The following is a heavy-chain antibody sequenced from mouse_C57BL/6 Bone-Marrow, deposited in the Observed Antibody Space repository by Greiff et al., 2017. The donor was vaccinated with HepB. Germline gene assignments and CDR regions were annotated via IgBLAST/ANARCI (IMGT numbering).Heavy chain of an antibody. CDR3: TQGYYGKNFDY. V-gene: IGHV14-4*01. J-gene: IGHJ2*01. Sequence: EVKLVESGAELVRPGASVKLSCTASGFNIKDDYMHWVKQRPEQGLEWIGWIDPENGDTEYASKFQGKATITADTSSNTAYLQLSSLTSEDTAVYYCTQGYYGKNFDYWGQGTTLTVSS. CDR1: GFNIKDDY. D-gene: IGHD1-1*01. CDR2: IDPENGDT.